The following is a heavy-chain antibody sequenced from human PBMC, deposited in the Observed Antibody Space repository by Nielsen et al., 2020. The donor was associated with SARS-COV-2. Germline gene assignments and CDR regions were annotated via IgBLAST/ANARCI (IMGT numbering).Heavy chain of an antibody. CDR2: IYYSGST. Sequence: GSLRLSCTVSGGSISSYYWSWIRQPPGKGLEWIGYIYYSGSTNYNPSLKSRVTISVDTSKNQFSLKLSSVTAADTAVYFCARTPSSGWLNFDHWGQGTLVTVSS. D-gene: IGHD6-19*01. CDR3: ARTPSSGWLNFDH. CDR1: GGSISSYY. J-gene: IGHJ4*02. V-gene: IGHV4-59*01.